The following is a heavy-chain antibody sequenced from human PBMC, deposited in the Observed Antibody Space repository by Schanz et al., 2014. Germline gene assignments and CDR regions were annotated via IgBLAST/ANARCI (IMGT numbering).Heavy chain of an antibody. CDR1: GYTFTSYS. CDR2: ISPYNGNT. V-gene: IGHV1-8*02. Sequence: QVQLVQSGAEAKKPGASVKVSCKASGYTFTSYSMHWVRQAPGQGLEWMGWISPYNGNTNYAQKFRGRVTMTRNTSMSTAYIELHILTSEDTAVYYCARGRTFDYWGQGTLVTVSS. J-gene: IGHJ4*02. CDR3: ARGRTFDY.